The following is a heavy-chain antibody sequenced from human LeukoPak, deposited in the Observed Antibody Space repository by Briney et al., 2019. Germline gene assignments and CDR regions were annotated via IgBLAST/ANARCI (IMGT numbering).Heavy chain of an antibody. CDR3: AKDREGTMVRGVPSFDY. Sequence: GGSLRLSCAASGFTFSSYPMSWVRQAPGKGLEWVSAISGIGGNTYYADSVEGRFTISRDNSKNTLYLQMNSLRAEDTAVYYCAKDREGTMVRGVPSFDYWGQGTLVTVSS. V-gene: IGHV3-23*01. CDR2: ISGIGGNT. J-gene: IGHJ4*02. CDR1: GFTFSSYP. D-gene: IGHD3-10*01.